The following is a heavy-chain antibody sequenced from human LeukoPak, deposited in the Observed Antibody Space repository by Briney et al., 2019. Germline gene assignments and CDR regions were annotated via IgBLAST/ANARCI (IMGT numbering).Heavy chain of an antibody. D-gene: IGHD5-12*01. Sequence: ASVKVSCKAFGGTFSSYAISWVRQAPGQGLEWMGRIIPILGIANYAQKFQGRVTITADKSTSTAYMELSSLRSEDTAVYYCASLRDGYNDHWYFDLSGRGTLVTVSS. CDR3: ASLRDGYNDHWYFDL. CDR2: IIPILGIA. V-gene: IGHV1-69*04. J-gene: IGHJ2*01. CDR1: GGTFSSYA.